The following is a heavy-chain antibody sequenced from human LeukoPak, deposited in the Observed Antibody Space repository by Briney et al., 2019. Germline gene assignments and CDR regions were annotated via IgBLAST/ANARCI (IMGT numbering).Heavy chain of an antibody. CDR3: ATATDYFDY. CDR2: ISVYNGNT. J-gene: IGHJ4*02. Sequence: ASVKVSCKASGYAFTNYAISWVRQAPGQGLEWMGWISVYNGNTNYAQKLQGRLTMTEDTSTDTAYMELSSLRSEDTAVYYCATATDYFDYWGQGTLVTVSS. V-gene: IGHV1-18*01. CDR1: GYAFTNYA.